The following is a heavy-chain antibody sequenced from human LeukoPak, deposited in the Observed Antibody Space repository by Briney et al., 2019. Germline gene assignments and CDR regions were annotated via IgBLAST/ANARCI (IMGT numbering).Heavy chain of an antibody. J-gene: IGHJ4*02. CDR3: ARVTTVVTYFDY. CDR2: INHSGST. V-gene: IGHV4-34*01. D-gene: IGHD4-23*01. CDR1: SGSFSGYY. Sequence: SETLSLTCAVYSGSFSGYYWSWIRQPPGKGLEWIGEINHSGSTNYNPSLKSRVTISVDTSKNQFSLKLSSVTAADTAVYYCARVTTVVTYFDYWGQGTLVTVSS.